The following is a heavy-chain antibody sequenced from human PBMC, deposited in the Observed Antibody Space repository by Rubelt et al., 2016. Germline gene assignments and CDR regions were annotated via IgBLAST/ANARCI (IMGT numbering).Heavy chain of an antibody. J-gene: IGHJ3*02. CDR3: ARGHPLSSGWFFDI. Sequence: QVQLQESGPGLVKPSETLSLTCTVSGGSISSYYWGWIRQPPGKGLEWIGSIYYSGSTYYNPSLKSRVTISVDTSKNQFSLKLSSVTAADTAVYYCARGHPLSSGWFFDIWGQGTMVTVSS. CDR1: GGSISSYY. CDR2: IYYSGST. V-gene: IGHV4-39*07. D-gene: IGHD6-19*01.